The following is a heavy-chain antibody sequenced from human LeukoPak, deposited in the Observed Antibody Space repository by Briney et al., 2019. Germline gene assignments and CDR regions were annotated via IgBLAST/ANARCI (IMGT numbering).Heavy chain of an antibody. J-gene: IGHJ4*02. CDR1: GYTFITYG. CDR2: ISAYNGNT. CDR3: AIVDTTVGFDY. D-gene: IGHD1-1*01. Sequence: ASVKVSCKTSGYTFITYGITWVRRAPGQGLEWMGWISAYNGNTAYAQKFQGRVTVTTDTSTRTAYMDLRSLRSDDTAVYYCAIVDTTVGFDYWGQGTLVTVSS. V-gene: IGHV1-18*04.